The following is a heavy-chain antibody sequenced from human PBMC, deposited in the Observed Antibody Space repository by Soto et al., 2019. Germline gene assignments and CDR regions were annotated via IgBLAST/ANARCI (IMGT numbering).Heavy chain of an antibody. CDR2: IKSKTDGGTT. V-gene: IGHV3-15*07. CDR1: GFTFSNAW. D-gene: IGHD3-10*01. CDR3: TAGSHYYYYYGMDV. J-gene: IGHJ6*02. Sequence: EVQLVESGGGLVKPGGSRRLSCAASGFTFSNAWMNWVRQAPGKGLEWVGRIKSKTDGGTTDYAAPVKGRFSISRDDSKNTLYLQMNSLKTEDTAVYYCTAGSHYYYYYGMDVWGQGTTVTVSS.